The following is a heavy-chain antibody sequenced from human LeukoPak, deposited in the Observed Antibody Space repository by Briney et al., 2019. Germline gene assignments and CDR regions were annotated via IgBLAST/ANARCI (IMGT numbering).Heavy chain of an antibody. CDR2: IYYSGST. Sequence: SETLSLTCTVSGGSISSYYWSWIRQPPGKGLEWIGYIYYSGSTNYNPSLKSRVTISVDTSKNQFSLKLSSVTAADTAVYYCARENSRAPERDVFYISGEGTLGTASS. D-gene: IGHD5-24*01. CDR1: GGSISSYY. V-gene: IGHV4-59*12. CDR3: ARENSRAPERDVFYI. J-gene: IGHJ3*02.